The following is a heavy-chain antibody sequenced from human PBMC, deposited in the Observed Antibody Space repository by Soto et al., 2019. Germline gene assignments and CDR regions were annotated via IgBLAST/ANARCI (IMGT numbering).Heavy chain of an antibody. CDR3: ARAHGGVLLWFGEGSGDRYFDL. CDR2: INAGNGNT. J-gene: IGHJ2*01. D-gene: IGHD3-10*01. CDR1: GYTFTSYA. V-gene: IGHV1-3*01. Sequence: QVQLVQSGAEVKKPGASVKVSCKASGYTFTSYAMHWVRQAPGQRLEWMGWINAGNGNTKYSQKFEGRVTITRDTAAGTAYIELNRLRSDDTAVYYCARAHGGVLLWFGEGSGDRYFDLWGRGTLVTVSS.